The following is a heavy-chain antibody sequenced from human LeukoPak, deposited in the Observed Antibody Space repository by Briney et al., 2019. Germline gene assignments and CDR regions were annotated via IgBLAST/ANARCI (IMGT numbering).Heavy chain of an antibody. D-gene: IGHD4-17*01. V-gene: IGHV3-30-3*01. CDR1: GFTFSSYA. Sequence: PGGSLRLSCAASGFTFSSYAMHWVRQAPGKGLEWVAVISYDGSNKYYADSVKGRFTISRDNSKNTLYLQMNSLRAEDTAVYYCAKGGDGDYYSDLDYWGQGTLVTVSS. CDR3: AKGGDGDYYSDLDY. J-gene: IGHJ4*02. CDR2: ISYDGSNK.